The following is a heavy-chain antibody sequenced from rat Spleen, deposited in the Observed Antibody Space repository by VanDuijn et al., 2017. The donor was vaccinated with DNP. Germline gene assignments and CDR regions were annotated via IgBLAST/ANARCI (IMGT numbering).Heavy chain of an antibody. Sequence: ELQLVQSGGGLVQPGGSLKLSCAASGFTFSDYNMAWVRQAPKKGLEWVATISTSGGSTFYRHSVKGRFTISRDNAKSTLYLQMDSLRSEETATYYCAIPTTRVPFAYWGQGTLVTVSS. CDR3: AIPTTRVPFAY. V-gene: IGHV5-7*01. CDR2: ISTSGGST. D-gene: IGHD1-4*01. J-gene: IGHJ3*01. CDR1: GFTFSDYN.